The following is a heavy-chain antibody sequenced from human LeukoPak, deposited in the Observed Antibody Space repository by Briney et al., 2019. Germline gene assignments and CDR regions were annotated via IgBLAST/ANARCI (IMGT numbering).Heavy chain of an antibody. CDR3: APLEDTVEGY. CDR1: RGSLSSYA. Sequence: EASVNVSCQPSRGSLSSYAISRVRQAPAHRLEWMGGIIPIFGTANYAQKFQGRVTITTDDSTSTAYMELSSLRSEDTAVYHCAPLEDTVEGYWGEGTLVTVSS. V-gene: IGHV1-69*05. J-gene: IGHJ4*02. CDR2: IIPIFGTA. D-gene: IGHD4-17*01.